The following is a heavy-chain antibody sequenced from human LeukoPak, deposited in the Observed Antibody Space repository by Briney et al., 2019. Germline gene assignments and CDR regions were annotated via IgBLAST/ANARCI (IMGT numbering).Heavy chain of an antibody. CDR3: ARLWERGIQLWLAEQYCFDY. V-gene: IGHV4-39*01. D-gene: IGHD5-18*01. CDR2: IYYSGST. J-gene: IGHJ4*02. Sequence: SETLSLTCTVSGGSLSSSSYYWGWIRQPPGKGLEWLGSIYYSGSTYYNPSLKSRVTISVDTSKNQFSLKLSSVTAADTAVYYCARLWERGIQLWLAEQYCFDYWGQGTLVTVSS. CDR1: GGSLSSSSYY.